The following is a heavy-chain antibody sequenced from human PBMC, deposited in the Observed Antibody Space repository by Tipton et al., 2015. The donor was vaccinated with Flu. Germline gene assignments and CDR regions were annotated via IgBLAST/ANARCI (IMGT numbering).Heavy chain of an antibody. CDR3: ARSQWVLLFGFGF. J-gene: IGHJ4*02. V-gene: IGHV1-2*02. CDR1: GYTFFGSY. D-gene: IGHD1-26*01. Sequence: QVQLVQSGAEVKKPGASVKVSCKASGYTFFGSYMHWVRQAPGQGLEWMGWINPNSGGTNYALKCQGRVTMTRDTSISTAYMELSRLISDGRAVYCCARSQWVLLFGFGFWGQGTLVPVSS. CDR2: INPNSGGT.